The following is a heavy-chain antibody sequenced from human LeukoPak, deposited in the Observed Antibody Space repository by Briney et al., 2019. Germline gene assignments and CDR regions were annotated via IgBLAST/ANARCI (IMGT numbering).Heavy chain of an antibody. CDR3: ARHYDYGQSMPFDY. J-gene: IGHJ4*02. D-gene: IGHD4-17*01. CDR1: DFSIRSPYY. V-gene: IGHV4-38-2*01. CDR2: IYHGGIT. Sequence: SETLSLTCAVSDFSIRSPYYWAWVGQPPGKGLEWIGRIYHGGITYYNPSLKSRVTISVDTSKNQLSLKLRSVTAADTAVYYCARHYDYGQSMPFDYWGQGSLVTVSS.